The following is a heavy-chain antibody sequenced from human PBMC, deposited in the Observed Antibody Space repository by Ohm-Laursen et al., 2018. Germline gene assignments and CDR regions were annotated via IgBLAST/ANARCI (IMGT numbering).Heavy chain of an antibody. CDR2: ISGSGRNT. J-gene: IGHJ4*02. V-gene: IGHV3-23*01. CDR1: GFTFSNNA. CDR3: AKENPSYFYDY. D-gene: IGHD3-10*01. Sequence: SLRLSCAASGFTFSNNAMTWVRQAPGKGLEWVSVISGSGRNTYYADSVKGRFTISRDDSKNTLFLQMSALRAEDTALYYCAKENPSYFYDYWGQGTLVTVSS.